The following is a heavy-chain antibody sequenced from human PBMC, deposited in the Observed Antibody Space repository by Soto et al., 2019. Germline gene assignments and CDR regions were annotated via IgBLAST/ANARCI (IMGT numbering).Heavy chain of an antibody. CDR3: ARDVRLGTLASWGMDV. CDR2: INPNSGGT. V-gene: IGHV1-2*04. D-gene: IGHD7-27*01. Sequence: ASVKVSCKASGYTFTGYYMHWVRQAPGQGLEWMGWINPNSGGTNYAQKFQGWVTMTRDTSISTAYMELSRLRSDDTAVYYCARDVRLGTLASWGMDVWGQGTTVTVSS. J-gene: IGHJ6*02. CDR1: GYTFTGYY.